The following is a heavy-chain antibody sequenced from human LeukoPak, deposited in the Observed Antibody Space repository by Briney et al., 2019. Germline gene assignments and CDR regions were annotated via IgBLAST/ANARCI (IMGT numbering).Heavy chain of an antibody. CDR3: AKPGEVRWLQSYYFDY. CDR1: GFTFSSYA. J-gene: IGHJ4*02. D-gene: IGHD5-24*01. V-gene: IGHV3-23*01. CDR2: ISGSGGST. Sequence: GGSLRLSCAASGFTFSSYAMSWVRQAPGKGLEWVSAISGSGGSTYYADSVKGRFTISRDNSKNTLYLQMNSLRAEDTAVYYCAKPGEVRWLQSYYFDYWGQGTLVTVSS.